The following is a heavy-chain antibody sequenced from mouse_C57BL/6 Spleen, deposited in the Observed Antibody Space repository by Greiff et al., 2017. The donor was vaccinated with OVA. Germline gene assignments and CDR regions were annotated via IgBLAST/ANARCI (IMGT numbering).Heavy chain of an antibody. V-gene: IGHV1-81*01. J-gene: IGHJ3*01. CDR3: AREGYDYDVAY. D-gene: IGHD2-4*01. Sequence: VQRVESGAELARPGASVKLSCKASGYTFTSYGISWVKQRTGQGLEWIGEIYPRSCNTYYNEKFKGKATLTADKSSSTAYMELRSLTSEDSAVYFCAREGYDYDVAYWGQGTLVTVSA. CDR1: GYTFTSYG. CDR2: IYPRSCNT.